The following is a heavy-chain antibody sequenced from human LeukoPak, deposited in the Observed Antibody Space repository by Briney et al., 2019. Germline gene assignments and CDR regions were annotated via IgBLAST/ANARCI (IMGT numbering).Heavy chain of an antibody. J-gene: IGHJ4*02. V-gene: IGHV3-33*01. CDR1: GFTFSSYD. D-gene: IGHD6-13*01. Sequence: PGGSLRLSCAASGFTFSSYDMHWVRQAPGKGLEWVAVIWYDGSNKYYADSVKGRFTISRDNSKNTLYLQMNSLRAEDTAVYYCATTIAAAGTLDYWGQGTLVTVSS. CDR3: ATTIAAAGTLDY. CDR2: IWYDGSNK.